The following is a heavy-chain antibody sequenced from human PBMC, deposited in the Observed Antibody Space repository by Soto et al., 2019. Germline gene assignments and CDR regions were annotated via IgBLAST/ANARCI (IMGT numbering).Heavy chain of an antibody. D-gene: IGHD3-16*01. J-gene: IGHJ6*02. CDR1: GFTFRTFA. Sequence: GGSLRLSCAASGFTFRTFAMHWVRQAPGKGLEWVAVISNDGSNKYFLDSVKGRFTVSRDNSNNTLFLQMFFLRAEDTAVYYCAREISYVSGGHLYYGMDVLGQGTAVTVSS. V-gene: IGHV3-30-3*01. CDR2: ISNDGSNK. CDR3: AREISYVSGGHLYYGMDV.